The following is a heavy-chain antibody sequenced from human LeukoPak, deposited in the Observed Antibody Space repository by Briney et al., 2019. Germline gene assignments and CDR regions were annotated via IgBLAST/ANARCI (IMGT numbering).Heavy chain of an antibody. CDR1: GFTFSDYY. CDR2: ISRTI. Sequence: GGSLRLSCAASGFTFSDYYMGWIRQAPGKGLEWISYISRTIYYADSVKGRFTISRDNSKNTLYLQMNSLRAEDTAVYYCAKGLGSSWYKASWFDPWGQGTLVTVSS. V-gene: IGHV3-11*01. CDR3: AKGLGSSWYKASWFDP. J-gene: IGHJ5*02. D-gene: IGHD6-13*01.